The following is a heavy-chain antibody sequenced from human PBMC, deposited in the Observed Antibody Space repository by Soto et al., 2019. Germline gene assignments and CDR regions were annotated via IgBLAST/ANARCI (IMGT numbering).Heavy chain of an antibody. J-gene: IGHJ4*02. Sequence: QVQLQESGPGLVKPSQTLSLTCTVSGGSISSGGYYWIWIRQHPGKGLEGIGYIYYSGSTYYPPSLKSRVTISVDTSKNQFSLKLSAVTAADTAVYYCARGSVVAATLFDYWGQGTLVTVSS. CDR1: GGSISSGGYY. CDR2: IYYSGST. D-gene: IGHD2-15*01. CDR3: ARGSVVAATLFDY. V-gene: IGHV4-31*03.